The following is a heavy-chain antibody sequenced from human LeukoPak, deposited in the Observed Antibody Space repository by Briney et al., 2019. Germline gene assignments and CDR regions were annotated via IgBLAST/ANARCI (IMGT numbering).Heavy chain of an antibody. CDR2: IFYSGST. Sequence: ASETLSLTCTVSGGSISGGRYFWGWIRQPPGKELEWIGTIFYSGSTYYNPSLQGRVTMSVDTSKNQFSLELRSVTAADTSLYYCARHLTNWESVAAPPASDAFGIWGQGSMVTVSS. J-gene: IGHJ3*02. V-gene: IGHV4-39*01. CDR3: ARHLTNWESVAAPPASDAFGI. CDR1: GGSISGGRYF. D-gene: IGHD6-19*01.